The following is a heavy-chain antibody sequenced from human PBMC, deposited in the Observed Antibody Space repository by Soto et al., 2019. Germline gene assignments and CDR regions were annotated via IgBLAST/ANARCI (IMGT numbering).Heavy chain of an antibody. J-gene: IGHJ5*02. V-gene: IGHV4-34*01. CDR2: INHSGST. CDR1: GGSFSGYY. Sequence: SGTLSLTCAVYGGSFSGYYWSWIRQPPGKGLEWIGEINHSGSTNYNPTLKTRVTKSVYTSNSQFSLKLRSVTAEDTAVYYCARWSGYSYGTGWTYNWFDLWGQGTMVTVSS. D-gene: IGHD5-18*01. CDR3: ARWSGYSYGTGWTYNWFDL.